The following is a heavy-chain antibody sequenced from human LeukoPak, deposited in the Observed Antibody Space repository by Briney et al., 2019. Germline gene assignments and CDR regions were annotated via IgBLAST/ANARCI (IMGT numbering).Heavy chain of an antibody. J-gene: IGHJ4*02. CDR1: GYTFTSYG. CDR3: ARDLITMIVGDY. D-gene: IGHD3-22*01. Sequence: ASVKVSCKASGYTFTSYGISWVRQAPGQGLEWMGWISAYNGNTNYAQKLQGRVTMTTDTSTSTAYMELRSLRSDDTAVCYCARDLITMIVGDYWGQGTLVTVSS. CDR2: ISAYNGNT. V-gene: IGHV1-18*01.